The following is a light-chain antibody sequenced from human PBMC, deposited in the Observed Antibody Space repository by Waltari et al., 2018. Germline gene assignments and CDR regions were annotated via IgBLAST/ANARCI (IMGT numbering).Light chain of an antibody. V-gene: IGLV1-47*01. CDR2: RND. Sequence: QSVLTQPASASGTPGQRVTIPCSGSCCNSGSNHGYMVRQHPGTAHQHPIKRNQPHPGTPPNLRFLRNDRRPPGVPDRFSGSKSGTSASLAISGLRSEDEADYYCAAWDDSLSGRYVFGTGTKVTVL. CDR3: AAWDDSLSGRYV. J-gene: IGLJ1*01. CDR1: CCNSGSNH.